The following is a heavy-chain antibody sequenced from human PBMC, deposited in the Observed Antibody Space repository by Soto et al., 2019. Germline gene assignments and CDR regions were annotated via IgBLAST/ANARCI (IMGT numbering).Heavy chain of an antibody. CDR1: GFTFNTYG. CDR3: ARSDCTGAYCYSWPFNYGVDV. Sequence: QVQLVESGGGVVQPGGSLRLSCTTSGFTFNTYGMHWVRQAPGKGLEWVAIIWYDGSNKYYADSVKGRFTISRDNSKNTLSLQMNSMRAADTALYYCARSDCTGAYCYSWPFNYGVDVWGQGTTVTDSS. V-gene: IGHV3-33*08. CDR2: IWYDGSNK. J-gene: IGHJ6*02. D-gene: IGHD2-21*02.